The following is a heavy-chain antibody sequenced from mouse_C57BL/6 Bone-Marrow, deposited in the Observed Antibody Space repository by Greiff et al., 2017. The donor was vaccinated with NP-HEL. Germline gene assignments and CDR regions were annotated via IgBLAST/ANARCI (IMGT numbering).Heavy chain of an antibody. Sequence: VQLQQSGPELVKPGASVKISCKASGYAFSSSWMNWVKQRPGKGLEWIGRIYPGDGDTNYNGKFKGKATLTADKSSSTAYMQLSSLTSEDSAVYFCAREGLGGFAYWGQGTLVTVSA. V-gene: IGHV1-82*01. D-gene: IGHD2-4*01. CDR2: IYPGDGDT. J-gene: IGHJ3*01. CDR1: GYAFSSSW. CDR3: AREGLGGFAY.